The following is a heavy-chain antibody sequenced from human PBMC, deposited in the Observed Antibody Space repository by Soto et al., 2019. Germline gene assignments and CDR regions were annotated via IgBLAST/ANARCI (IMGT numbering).Heavy chain of an antibody. CDR2: IDPSDSYT. J-gene: IGHJ6*02. CDR3: ARPGMTTVTNRYGMDV. D-gene: IGHD4-4*01. CDR1: GYSFTSYW. Sequence: GESLKISCKGSGYSFTSYWISWVRQMPGKGLEWMGRIDPSDSYTNYSPSFQGHVTISADKSASTAYLQWSSLKASDTAMYYCARPGMTTVTNRYGMDVWGQGTTVTVSS. V-gene: IGHV5-10-1*01.